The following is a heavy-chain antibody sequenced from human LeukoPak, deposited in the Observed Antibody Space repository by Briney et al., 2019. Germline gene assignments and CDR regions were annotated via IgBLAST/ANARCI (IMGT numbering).Heavy chain of an antibody. CDR2: IYSTGIT. Sequence: TSETLSLTCTVSGGSISTYYWSWIRQPAGKGLEWIGRIYSTGITTYNPSLKGRVTMSVDTSKNQFSLKLSSVTAADTAVYYCARPQSGLGWFDPWGQGILVTVSS. CDR3: ARPQSGLGWFDP. J-gene: IGHJ5*02. V-gene: IGHV4-4*07. CDR1: GGSISTYY.